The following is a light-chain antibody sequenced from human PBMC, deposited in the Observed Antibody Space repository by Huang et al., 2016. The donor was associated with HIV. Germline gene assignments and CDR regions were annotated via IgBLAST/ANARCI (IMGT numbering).Light chain of an antibody. Sequence: AIQMTQSPSSLSASLGDTVTISCRASQGSRHDLDWYQQRTGEAPRLLIDSASTLQNGVPTRFKGSGSGTHFTLTISALQPEDFATYYCLQDYNYPYTFGQGTMLTI. CDR2: SAS. CDR3: LQDYNYPYT. J-gene: IGKJ2*01. V-gene: IGKV1-6*01. CDR1: QGSRHD.